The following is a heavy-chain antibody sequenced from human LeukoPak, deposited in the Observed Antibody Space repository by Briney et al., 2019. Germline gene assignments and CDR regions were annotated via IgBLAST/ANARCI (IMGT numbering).Heavy chain of an antibody. J-gene: IGHJ4*02. CDR1: GGSFSGYY. D-gene: IGHD6-19*01. CDR2: INHSGST. CDR3: ARQHSVWYLLARGYYFDY. Sequence: SETLSLTCAVYGGSFSGYYWSWIRQPPGKGLEWIGEINHSGSTNYNPSLKSRVTISVDTSKNQFSLKLSSVTAADTAVYYCARQHSVWYLLARGYYFDYWGQGTLVTVSS. V-gene: IGHV4-34*01.